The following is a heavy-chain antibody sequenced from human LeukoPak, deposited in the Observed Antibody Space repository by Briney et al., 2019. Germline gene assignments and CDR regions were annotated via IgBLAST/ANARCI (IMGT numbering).Heavy chain of an antibody. CDR3: AREGYYGSGSYYYPLDY. V-gene: IGHV4-61*02. D-gene: IGHD3-10*01. CDR2: IYTSGST. J-gene: IGHJ4*02. CDR1: GDSISSGDYY. Sequence: SETLSLTCTVSGDSISSGDYYWSWIRQPAGKGLEWIGRIYTSGSTNYNPSLKSRVTISVDTSKNQFSLKLTSVTAADTAVYYCAREGYYGSGSYYYPLDYWGQGTLVTVSS.